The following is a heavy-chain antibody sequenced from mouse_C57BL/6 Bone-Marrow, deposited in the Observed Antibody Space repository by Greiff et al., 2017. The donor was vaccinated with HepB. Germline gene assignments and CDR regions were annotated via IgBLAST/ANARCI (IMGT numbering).Heavy chain of an antibody. V-gene: IGHV1-50*01. J-gene: IGHJ2*01. CDR3: ARDYYGRDY. D-gene: IGHD1-1*01. Sequence: QVQLQQPGAELVKPGASVKLSCKASGYTFTSYWMQWVKQRPGQGLEWIVEIDPSDSYTNYNQKFKGKATLTVDTSSSTAYMQLSSLTSEDSAVYYCARDYYGRDYWGQGTTLTVSS. CDR1: GYTFTSYW. CDR2: IDPSDSYT.